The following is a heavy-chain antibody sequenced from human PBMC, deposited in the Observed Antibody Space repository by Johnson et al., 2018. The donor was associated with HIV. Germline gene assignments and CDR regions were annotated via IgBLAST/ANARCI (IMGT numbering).Heavy chain of an antibody. J-gene: IGHJ3*02. V-gene: IGHV3-74*02. CDR3: ARVEWELDAFDI. Sequence: EVQLVESGGGLVQSGGSLRLSCAASGFTFSNHWMHWVRPAPGKGLVWVSRINSDGSSRNYADSVKGRFTISRDNAKNTLYLQMNSLRAEDTAVYYCARVEWELDAFDIWGQGTMVTVSS. CDR1: GFTFSNHW. CDR2: INSDGSSR. D-gene: IGHD1-26*01.